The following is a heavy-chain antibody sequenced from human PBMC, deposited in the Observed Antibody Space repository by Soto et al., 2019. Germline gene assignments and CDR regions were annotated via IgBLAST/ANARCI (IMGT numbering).Heavy chain of an antibody. D-gene: IGHD3-3*01. CDR1: GFTLTNHW. J-gene: IGHJ1*01. CDR3: ARDLVYYDYWTGTQH. Sequence: GGSLRLSCEASGFTLTNHWLSWVRQAPGKGLEWVANIKQDGSEKYYVDSVKGRFTISRDNAKNSLYLQMNSLRAEDTAVYYCARDLVYYDYWTGTQHWGQGTLVTVSS. V-gene: IGHV3-7*05. CDR2: IKQDGSEK.